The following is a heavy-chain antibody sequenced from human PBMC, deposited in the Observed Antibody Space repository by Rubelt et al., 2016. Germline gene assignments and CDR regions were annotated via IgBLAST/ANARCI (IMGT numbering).Heavy chain of an antibody. CDR1: GGSFSGYY. CDR3: ARHQRDSSSSPLPY. Sequence: QVQLQQWGAGLLKPSETLSLTCAVYGGSFSGYYWSWIRQPPGKGLEWIGEINHSGSTNYNPSLKSRVTISVDTSKNQFSRKRSSVTAADTAVYYCARHQRDSSSSPLPYWGQGTLVTVSS. J-gene: IGHJ4*02. D-gene: IGHD6-6*01. CDR2: INHSGST. V-gene: IGHV4-34*01.